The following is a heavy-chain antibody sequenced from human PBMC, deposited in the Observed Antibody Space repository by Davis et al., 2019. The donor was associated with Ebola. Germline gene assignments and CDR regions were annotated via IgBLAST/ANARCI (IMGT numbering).Heavy chain of an antibody. Sequence: GGSLRLSCAASGFTFSSYSMNWVRQAPGKGLEWVGFIRSKGYGGKIGYAASVKGRFAISRDDSKNIAYLQMNSLKTEDTAVYYCTRDLKQPRPSYYYGMDVWGQGTTVTVSS. V-gene: IGHV3-49*04. J-gene: IGHJ6*02. CDR2: IRSKGYGGKI. D-gene: IGHD6-6*01. CDR3: TRDLKQPRPSYYYGMDV. CDR1: GFTFSSYS.